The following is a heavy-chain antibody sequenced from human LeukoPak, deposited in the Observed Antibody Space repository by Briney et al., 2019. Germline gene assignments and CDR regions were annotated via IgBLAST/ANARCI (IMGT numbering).Heavy chain of an antibody. CDR3: AKNLRTGMAFYDF. D-gene: IGHD5-18*01. J-gene: IGHJ4*02. Sequence: PGGSLRLSCATSGFTFINYAMTWVRQAPGKGLEWVSAISGSGGDTYYAHSVKGRFTSSRDNSQSTLYLQMSNLRVEDTAVYYCAKNLRTGMAFYDFWGQGTQVTVSS. V-gene: IGHV3-23*01. CDR1: GFTFINYA. CDR2: ISGSGGDT.